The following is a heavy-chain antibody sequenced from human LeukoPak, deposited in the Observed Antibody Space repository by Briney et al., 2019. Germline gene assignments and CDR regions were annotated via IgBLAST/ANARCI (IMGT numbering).Heavy chain of an antibody. Sequence: PSQTLSLTCAVYGGSFSGYYWSWIRQPPGKGLEWIGEINHSGSTNPSLKSRVTISVDTSKNQFSLKLSSVTAADTAVYYCARAGDYVWGSYRYTSPRMDYWGQGTLVTVSS. D-gene: IGHD3-16*02. CDR3: ARAGDYVWGSYRYTSPRMDY. J-gene: IGHJ4*02. CDR2: INHSGST. V-gene: IGHV4-34*01. CDR1: GGSFSGYY.